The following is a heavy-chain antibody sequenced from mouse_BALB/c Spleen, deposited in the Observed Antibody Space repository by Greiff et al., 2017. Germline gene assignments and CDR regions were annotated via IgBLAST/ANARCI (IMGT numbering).Heavy chain of an antibody. V-gene: IGHV1-14*01. Sequence: SGPELVKPGASVKMSCKASGYTFTSYVMHWVKQKPGQGLEWIGYINPYNDGTKYNEKFKGKATLTSDKSSSTAYMELSSLTSEDSAVYYYAREGYGYDVLAWFAYWGQGTLVTVSA. CDR2: INPYNDGT. CDR1: GYTFTSYV. J-gene: IGHJ3*01. D-gene: IGHD2-2*01. CDR3: AREGYGYDVLAWFAY.